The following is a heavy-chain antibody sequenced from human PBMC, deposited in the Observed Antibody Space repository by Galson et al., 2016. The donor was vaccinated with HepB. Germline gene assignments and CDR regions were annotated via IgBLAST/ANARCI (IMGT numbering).Heavy chain of an antibody. J-gene: IGHJ5*02. V-gene: IGHV1-69*01. CDR2: IVPIFGTA. CDR1: GGTFSSYA. CDR3: ARGAAVATYNWFDP. D-gene: IGHD6-13*01. Sequence: SCKASGGTFSSYAISWARQAPGQGLEWMGGIVPIFGTANYAPHFQGRVTITADESTSTAYMELSSLRSEDTAVYYCARGAAVATYNWFDPWGQGTLVTVSS.